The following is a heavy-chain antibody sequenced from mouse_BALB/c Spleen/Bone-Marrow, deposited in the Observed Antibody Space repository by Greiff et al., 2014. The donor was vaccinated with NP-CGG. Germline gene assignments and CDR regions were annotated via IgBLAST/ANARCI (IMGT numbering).Heavy chain of an antibody. CDR1: GHSFTGYN. CDR3: TRSRAYFRDWFAY. D-gene: IGHD2-14*01. CDR2: IDPYYGTT. Sequence: EVQLQQSGPELEKPGASVKTSCKASGHSFTGYNMNWVKQSHGKSLEWIGNIDPYYGTTTFNQKFKDKATLTVDKSSSTAYMQLKSLTSEDSAVYYCTRSRAYFRDWFAYWGQGTLVTVSA. J-gene: IGHJ3*01. V-gene: IGHV1-39*01.